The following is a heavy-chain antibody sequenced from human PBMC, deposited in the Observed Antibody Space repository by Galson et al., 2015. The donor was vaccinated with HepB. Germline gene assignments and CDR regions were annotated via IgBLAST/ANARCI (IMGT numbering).Heavy chain of an antibody. D-gene: IGHD3-22*01. CDR1: GFTFSHVW. Sequence: SLRLSCAASGFTFSHVWMNWVRQAPGKGLEWVGRINSKSDGGTTDYAAPVKGRFTISRDDSKNTLYLQMNSLKTEDTAVYYCTTGGITMIVVAYYFDYWGQGTLVTVSS. V-gene: IGHV3-15*01. CDR3: TTGGITMIVVAYYFDY. CDR2: INSKSDGGTT. J-gene: IGHJ4*02.